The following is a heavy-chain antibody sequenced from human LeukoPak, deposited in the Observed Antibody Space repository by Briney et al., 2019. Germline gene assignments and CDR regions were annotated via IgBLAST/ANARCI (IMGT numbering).Heavy chain of an antibody. V-gene: IGHV3-33*01. CDR3: ARELSGSGSCPDY. D-gene: IGHD3-10*01. CDR2: VWHDGSNR. J-gene: IGHJ4*02. CDR1: GFTFSSYA. Sequence: GRSLRLSCTAPGFTFSSYAIHWIRQAPGKGLEWVALVWHDGSNRYYADSVKGRFTISRDNSKNTVCLQMNSLRAEDTAVYYCARELSGSGSCPDYWGQGTLVTVSS.